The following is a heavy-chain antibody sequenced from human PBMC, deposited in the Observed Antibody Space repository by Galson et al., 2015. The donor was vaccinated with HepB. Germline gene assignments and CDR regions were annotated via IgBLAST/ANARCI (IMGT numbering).Heavy chain of an antibody. Sequence: SLRLSCAASGFTFSSYWMSWVRQAPGKGLEWVANIKQDGGEKYYVDSVKGRFTISRDNAKNSLYLQMNSLRAKDTAVYYCARLGLRFLEWLSGDFDYWGQGTLVTVSS. V-gene: IGHV3-7*01. D-gene: IGHD3-3*01. CDR2: IKQDGGEK. CDR1: GFTFSSYW. J-gene: IGHJ4*02. CDR3: ARLGLRFLEWLSGDFDY.